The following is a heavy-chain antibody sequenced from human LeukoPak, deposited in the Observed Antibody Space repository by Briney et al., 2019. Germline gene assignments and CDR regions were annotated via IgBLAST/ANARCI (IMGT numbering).Heavy chain of an antibody. CDR1: GYTFTGYY. CDR2: INPNSGGT. CDR3: ARVVHYYYYMDV. V-gene: IGHV1-2*02. Sequence: ASLKLSCKASGYTFTGYYMHWVRQAPGQGLEWMGWINPNSGGTNYAQKFQGRVTMTRDTSISTAYMELSRLRSDDTAVHYCARVVHYYYYMDVWGKGTTVTVSS. J-gene: IGHJ6*03.